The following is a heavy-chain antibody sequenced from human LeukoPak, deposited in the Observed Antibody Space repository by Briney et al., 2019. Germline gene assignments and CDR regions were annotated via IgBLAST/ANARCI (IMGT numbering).Heavy chain of an antibody. J-gene: IGHJ4*02. CDR3: ARGITMMIVAPGY. Sequence: PGGSLRLSCAASGFTVSNNYMTWVRQAPGRGLEWVSVLYSNNITYYADSVKGRFTVSRDSSKNTLYLQMSSLRAEDTAVYYCARGITMMIVAPGYWGQGTLVTVSS. CDR2: LYSNNIT. CDR1: GFTVSNNY. V-gene: IGHV3-53*01. D-gene: IGHD3-22*01.